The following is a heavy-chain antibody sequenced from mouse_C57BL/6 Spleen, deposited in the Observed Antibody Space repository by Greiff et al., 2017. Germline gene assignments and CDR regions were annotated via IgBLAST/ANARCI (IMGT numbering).Heavy chain of an antibody. D-gene: IGHD1-1*01. V-gene: IGHV1-59*01. J-gene: IGHJ2*01. Sequence: QVQLQQSGAELVRPGTSVKLSCKASGYTFTSYWMHWVKQRPGQGLEWIGVIDPSDSYTNYNQKFKGKATLTVDTSSSTAYMQLSSLTSEDSAVYYCAKFTTVVAFGYWGQGTTLTGSS. CDR3: AKFTTVVAFGY. CDR2: IDPSDSYT. CDR1: GYTFTSYW.